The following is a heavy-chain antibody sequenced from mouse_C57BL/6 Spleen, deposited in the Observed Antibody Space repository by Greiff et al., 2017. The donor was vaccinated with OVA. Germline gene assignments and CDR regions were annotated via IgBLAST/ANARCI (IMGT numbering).Heavy chain of an antibody. CDR1: GYTFTSYG. D-gene: IGHD1-1*01. CDR3: APTTVVATDY. J-gene: IGHJ2*01. V-gene: IGHV1-81*01. Sequence: VKLQQSGAELARPGASVKLSCKASGYTFTSYGISWVKQRTGQGLEWIGEIYPRSGNTYYNEKFKGKATLTADKSSSTAYMELRSLTSEDSAVYFCAPTTVVATDYWGQGTTLTVSS. CDR2: IYPRSGNT.